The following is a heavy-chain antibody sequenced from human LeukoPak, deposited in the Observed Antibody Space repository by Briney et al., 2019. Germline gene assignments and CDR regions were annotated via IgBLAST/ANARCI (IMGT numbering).Heavy chain of an antibody. D-gene: IGHD3-16*01. CDR3: AVGWGYDPVDY. CDR2: INTNTGNP. Sequence: ASVNVSCKASGYTFTGYYMHWVRQAPGQGLEWMGWINTNTGNPTYAQGFTGRFVFSLDTSVSTAYLQISSLKAEDTAVYYCAVGWGYDPVDYWGQGTLVTVSS. J-gene: IGHJ4*02. CDR1: GYTFTGYY. V-gene: IGHV7-4-1*02.